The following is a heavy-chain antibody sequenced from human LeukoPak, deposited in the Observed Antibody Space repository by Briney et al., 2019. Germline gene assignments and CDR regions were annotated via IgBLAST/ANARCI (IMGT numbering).Heavy chain of an antibody. CDR3: ARSISSYDFWSGYAFDI. Sequence: SETLSLTCTVSSGSISSSSYYRGWIRQPPGKGLEWIGSIYYSGSTYYNPSLKSRVTISVDTSKNQFSLKLSSVTAADTAVYYCARSISSYDFWSGYAFDIWGQGTMVTVSS. D-gene: IGHD3-3*01. J-gene: IGHJ3*02. CDR2: IYYSGST. V-gene: IGHV4-39*01. CDR1: SGSISSSSYY.